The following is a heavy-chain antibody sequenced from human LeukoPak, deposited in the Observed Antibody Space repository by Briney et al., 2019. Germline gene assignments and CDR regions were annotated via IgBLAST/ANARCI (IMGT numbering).Heavy chain of an antibody. V-gene: IGHV4-39*01. CDR2: IYYSGST. CDR1: GGSISSSSYY. J-gene: IGHJ4*02. Sequence: PSETLSLTCTVSGGSISSSSYYWGCIRQPPGKGLEWIGSIYYSGSTYYNPSLKSRVTISVDTSKNQFSLKLSSVTAADTAVYYCARQGGTLLWFGELLSDQNYYFDYWGQGTLVTVSS. D-gene: IGHD3-10*01. CDR3: ARQGGTLLWFGELLSDQNYYFDY.